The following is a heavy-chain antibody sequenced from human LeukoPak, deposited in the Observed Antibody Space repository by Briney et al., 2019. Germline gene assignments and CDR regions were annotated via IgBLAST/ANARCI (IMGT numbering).Heavy chain of an antibody. CDR1: GGSISSYY. J-gene: IGHJ4*02. D-gene: IGHD6-19*01. CDR2: MYYSGST. CDR3: ARAGGSGLIDY. V-gene: IGHV4-39*07. Sequence: TLSLTCTVSGGSISSYYWSWIRQPPGKGLEWIGSMYYSGSTYYNPSLKSRVTISINTSKNQFSLKLSSVTAADTAVYYCARAGGSGLIDYWGQGTLVTVSS.